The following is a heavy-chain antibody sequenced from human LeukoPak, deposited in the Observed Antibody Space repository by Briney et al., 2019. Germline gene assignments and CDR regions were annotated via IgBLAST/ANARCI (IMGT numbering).Heavy chain of an antibody. J-gene: IGHJ4*02. CDR1: GFTFSSYA. CDR2: ISDSTDNT. D-gene: IGHD6-19*01. V-gene: IGHV3-23*01. Sequence: GGSLRLSCAASGFTFSSYAMSWVRQSPRKGLEWVSAISDSTDNTYYADSVKGRFTISRDNSKNTLYLQMNSLRAEDTAVYYCAKDRSSGWYPTPRYWGQGTLVTVSS. CDR3: AKDRSSGWYPTPRY.